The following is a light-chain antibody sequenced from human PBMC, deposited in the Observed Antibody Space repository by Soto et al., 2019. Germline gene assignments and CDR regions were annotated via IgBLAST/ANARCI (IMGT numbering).Light chain of an antibody. Sequence: ALTQPPSASGSPGQSVTISCTGTSSDIGGYNSVSWYQQHPGKAPRLMIYEVNKRPSGVPDRFSGSKSGTSASLAISGLRSEDEADYYCASWDGSLSGHVFGTGTKLTVL. CDR1: SSDIGGYNS. CDR3: ASWDGSLSGHV. V-gene: IGLV2-8*01. J-gene: IGLJ1*01. CDR2: EVN.